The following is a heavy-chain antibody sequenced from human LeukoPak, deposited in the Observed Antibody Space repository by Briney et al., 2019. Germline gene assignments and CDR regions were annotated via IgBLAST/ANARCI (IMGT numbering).Heavy chain of an antibody. CDR2: ISSSSSYI. D-gene: IGHD6-13*01. CDR1: GFTLSSYS. V-gene: IGHV3-21*01. CDR3: ARDRSIAAARYFDY. J-gene: IGHJ4*02. Sequence: PGGSLRLSCAASGFTLSSYSMNWVRQAPGKGLEWVSSISSSSSYIYYADSVKGRFTISRDNAKNSLYLQMNSLRAEDTAVYYCARDRSIAAARYFDYWGQGTLVTVSS.